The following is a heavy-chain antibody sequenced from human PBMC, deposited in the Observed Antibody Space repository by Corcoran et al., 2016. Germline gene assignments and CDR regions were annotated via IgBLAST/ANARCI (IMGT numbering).Heavy chain of an antibody. Sequence: QVQLQESGPGLVKPSETLSLTCTVSGGSISSYYWSWIRQPPGKGLEWIGYIYYSGSTNYNPSLKSRVTISVDTSKNQFSLKLSSVTAADTAVDYCASSPYDFWSGNPPYYFDYWGQGTLVTVSS. CDR2: IYYSGST. CDR3: ASSPYDFWSGNPPYYFDY. D-gene: IGHD3-3*01. J-gene: IGHJ4*02. CDR1: GGSISSYY. V-gene: IGHV4-59*01.